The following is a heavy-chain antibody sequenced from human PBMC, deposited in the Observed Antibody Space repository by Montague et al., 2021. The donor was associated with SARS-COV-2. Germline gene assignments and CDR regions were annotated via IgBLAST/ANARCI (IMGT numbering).Heavy chain of an antibody. CDR2: ISSSSSYI. J-gene: IGHJ5*02. D-gene: IGHD3-9*01. Sequence: SLRLSCAASGFTFSSYSMNWVRQAPGKGLEWVSSISSSSSYIYYADPVKGRFTISRDNAKNSLYLQMNSLRAGDTAVYYCARDYYYDILTGYYSSWGQGTLVTVSS. V-gene: IGHV3-21*01. CDR3: ARDYYYDILTGYYSS. CDR1: GFTFSSYS.